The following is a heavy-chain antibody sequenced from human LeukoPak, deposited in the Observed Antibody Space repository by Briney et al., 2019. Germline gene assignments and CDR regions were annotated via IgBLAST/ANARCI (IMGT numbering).Heavy chain of an antibody. CDR2: IYYSGST. CDR3: ARCRNNPTDLFGY. D-gene: IGHD1/OR15-1a*01. V-gene: IGHV4-39*07. Sequence: PSETLSLTCSVSGGSTSSGSYYWGWIRQPPGKGLEWLGSIYYSGSTYYNPSHKSRVTISLDTSKNQFSLKLTSVTAADTAVYYCARCRNNPTDLFGYWGQGTLVTVSS. CDR1: GGSTSSGSYY. J-gene: IGHJ4*02.